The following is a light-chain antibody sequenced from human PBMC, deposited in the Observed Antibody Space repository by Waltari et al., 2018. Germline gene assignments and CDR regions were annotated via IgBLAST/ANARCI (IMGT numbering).Light chain of an antibody. CDR3: QQYENLPLT. Sequence: DIQMTQFPSSLSASVGDRVTITCQASHNIDDHLNWFQQKPGKAPKLLIYDASVLEAGVPSRLSGGGSGTHFTFTITNLQPDDFGTYYCQQYENLPLTFGGGTKVDI. CDR1: HNIDDH. V-gene: IGKV1-33*01. J-gene: IGKJ4*01. CDR2: DAS.